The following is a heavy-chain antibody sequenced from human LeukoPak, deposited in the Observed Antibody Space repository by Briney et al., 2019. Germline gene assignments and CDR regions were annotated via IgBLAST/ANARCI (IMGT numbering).Heavy chain of an antibody. J-gene: IGHJ5*02. Sequence: SQTLSLTCTVSGGSISSGSYYWSWIRQPAGKGLEWVGRIYTSGSTNYNPSLKSRVTISVDTSKNQFSLKLSSVTAADTAVYYCARGIRLLWFGEPNGGWFDPWGQGTLVTVSS. D-gene: IGHD3-10*01. V-gene: IGHV4-61*02. CDR2: IYTSGST. CDR1: GGSISSGSYY. CDR3: ARGIRLLWFGEPNGGWFDP.